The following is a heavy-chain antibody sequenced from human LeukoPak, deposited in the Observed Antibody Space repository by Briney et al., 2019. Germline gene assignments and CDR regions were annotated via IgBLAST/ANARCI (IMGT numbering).Heavy chain of an antibody. CDR3: ARLARAVAGSY. V-gene: IGHV3-74*01. D-gene: IGHD6-19*01. CDR1: GFTFSSYA. Sequence: GGSLRLSCAASGFTFSSYAMSWVRQAPGKGLEWVSRINSDGSTTNYADSVKSRFTISRDNAKNTLYLQMNSLRGEDTAVYYCARLARAVAGSYWGQGTLVTVSS. CDR2: INSDGSTT. J-gene: IGHJ4*02.